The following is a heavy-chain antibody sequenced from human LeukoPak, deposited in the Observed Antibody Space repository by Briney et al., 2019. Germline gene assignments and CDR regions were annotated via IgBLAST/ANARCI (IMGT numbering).Heavy chain of an antibody. CDR3: AKDIGAAAAAGWFDP. J-gene: IGHJ5*02. D-gene: IGHD6-25*01. V-gene: IGHV3-53*05. CDR2: IYSGGST. CDR1: GFTFSDYY. Sequence: GGSLRLSCAASGFTFSDYYMSWVRQAPGKGLEWVSVIYSGGSTYYADSVKGRFTISTDNAKNSLYLQMNSLRAEDTALYYCAKDIGAAAAAGWFDPWGQGTLVTVSS.